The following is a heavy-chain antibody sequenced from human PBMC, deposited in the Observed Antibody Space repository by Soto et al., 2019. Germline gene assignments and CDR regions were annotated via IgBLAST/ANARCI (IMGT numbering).Heavy chain of an antibody. CDR3: ARVEYCSGGSCYSGSYFQH. Sequence: QVQLVQSGAEVKKPGSSVKVSCKASGGTFSSYAISWVRQAPGQGLEWMGGIIPIFGTANYAQKFQGRVTITADESTSTAYMELSSVRCEDTAVYYCARVEYCSGGSCYSGSYFQHWGQGTLVTVSS. CDR1: GGTFSSYA. D-gene: IGHD2-15*01. J-gene: IGHJ1*01. V-gene: IGHV1-69*01. CDR2: IIPIFGTA.